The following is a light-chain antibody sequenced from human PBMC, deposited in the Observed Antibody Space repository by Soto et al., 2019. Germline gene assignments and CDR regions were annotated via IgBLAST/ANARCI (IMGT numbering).Light chain of an antibody. Sequence: EIVLTQSPGTLSLSPGERATLSCRASQSDSSSYLAWYQQKPGQPPRLLIYGASSRATGIPDRFSGSGSGTDFTLTISRLEPEDFAVYYCQQYGSSFTFGPGTKVDIK. CDR1: QSDSSSY. CDR3: QQYGSSFT. V-gene: IGKV3-20*01. J-gene: IGKJ3*01. CDR2: GAS.